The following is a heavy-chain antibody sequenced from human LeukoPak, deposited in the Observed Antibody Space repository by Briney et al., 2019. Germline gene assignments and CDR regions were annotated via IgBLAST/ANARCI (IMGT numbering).Heavy chain of an antibody. Sequence: PGGSQGLSCAASGFTVSSNYMNWVRQAPGKGLEWVSVIYSGGNTYYPDSVKGRFTISRDNSTNTLYLQMNSLRAEDTAVYYCARTPMFYFYGMDVWGRGTMVTVSS. V-gene: IGHV3-66*01. CDR3: ARTPMFYFYGMDV. CDR1: GFTVSSNY. CDR2: IYSGGNT. D-gene: IGHD2-15*01. J-gene: IGHJ6*02.